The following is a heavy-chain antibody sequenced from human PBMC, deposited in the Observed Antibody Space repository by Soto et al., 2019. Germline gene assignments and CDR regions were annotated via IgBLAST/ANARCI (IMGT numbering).Heavy chain of an antibody. J-gene: IGHJ6*02. V-gene: IGHV1-3*01. CDR2: ITDGNGNT. D-gene: IGHD2-15*01. Sequence: QVQLVQSGAEVKKPGASVTVSCKASGYTFTSYAMHWVRQAPGQRLEWMGWITDGNGNTKYSQKFQGRVTITMDTSASTAYLELSSLRSEDTAVYYCAVDLVNCSGGSCYISGLDYYYGLDVWGQGPTVTVSS. CDR1: GYTFTSYA. CDR3: AVDLVNCSGGSCYISGLDYYYGLDV.